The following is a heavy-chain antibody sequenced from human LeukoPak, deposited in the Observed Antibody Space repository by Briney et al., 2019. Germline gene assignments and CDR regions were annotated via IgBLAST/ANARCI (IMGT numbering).Heavy chain of an antibody. CDR2: ISYDGSNK. J-gene: IGHJ4*02. V-gene: IGHV3-30-3*01. CDR1: GFTFSSYA. D-gene: IGHD6-13*01. Sequence: PGGSLRLSCAASGFTFSSYAMHWVRQAPGKGLEWVAVISYDGSNKYYADSVKGRFTISRDNSKNTLYLQMNSLRAEDTAVYYCASAAAGDWGQGTLVTVSS. CDR3: ASAAAGD.